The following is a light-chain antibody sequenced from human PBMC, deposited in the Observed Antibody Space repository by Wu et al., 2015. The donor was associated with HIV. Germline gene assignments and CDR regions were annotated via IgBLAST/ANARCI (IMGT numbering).Light chain of an antibody. CDR1: QGISNS. CDR2: AAS. Sequence: DLQMTQSPSSLSASVGDRVTITCRASQGISNSLAWYQQKPGKAPKLLLYAASRLESGVPSRFSGSGSGTDYTLTISSLQPEDFATYYCQQYYTLPRFGQGTKLEIK. J-gene: IGKJ2*03. CDR3: QQYYTLPR. V-gene: IGKV1-NL1*01.